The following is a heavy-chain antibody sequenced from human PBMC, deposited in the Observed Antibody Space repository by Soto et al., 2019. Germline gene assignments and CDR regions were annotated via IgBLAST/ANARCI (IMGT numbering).Heavy chain of an antibody. CDR3: ARHWVTTGYYYYYYGMDV. CDR2: IYYSGST. D-gene: IGHD4-17*01. Sequence: PSETLSLTCTVSGGSISSSSYYWGWIRQPPGKGLEWIGSIYYSGSTYYNPSLKSRVTISVDTSKNQFSLKLSSVTAADAAVYYCARHWVTTGYYYYYYGMDVWGQGTTVTVS. J-gene: IGHJ6*02. CDR1: GGSISSSSYY. V-gene: IGHV4-39*01.